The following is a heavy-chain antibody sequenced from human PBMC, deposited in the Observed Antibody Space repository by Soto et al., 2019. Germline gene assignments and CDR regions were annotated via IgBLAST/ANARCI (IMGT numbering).Heavy chain of an antibody. D-gene: IGHD5-18*01. CDR3: TRSSRYTFGGSLDN. CDR1: GDTFNSYV. V-gene: IGHV1-69*01. Sequence: QVQLVQSGPEVKKPGSSVKVSCKASGDTFNSYVITWVRQAPGQGLEWLGGIITAFGTTSYAQNFQDRLTITANEAATTDHMELSSVTSADSAMYSCTRSSRYTFGGSLDNWGQGTLVPVSS. CDR2: IITAFGTT. J-gene: IGHJ4*02.